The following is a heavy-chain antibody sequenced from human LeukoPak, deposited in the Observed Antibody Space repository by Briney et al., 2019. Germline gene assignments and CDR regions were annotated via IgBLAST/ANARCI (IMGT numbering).Heavy chain of an antibody. D-gene: IGHD2-15*01. CDR3: ARQSGGNYVYFDY. J-gene: IGHJ4*02. Sequence: SETLPLTCTVSGGSISTYYWIWIRQPAGKGLEWIGRISTSENTNYNPSLKSRVTISVDKSKNQFSLKLSSVTAADTAVYYCARQSGGNYVYFDYWGQGTQVTVSS. CDR2: ISTSENT. CDR1: GGSISTYY. V-gene: IGHV4-4*07.